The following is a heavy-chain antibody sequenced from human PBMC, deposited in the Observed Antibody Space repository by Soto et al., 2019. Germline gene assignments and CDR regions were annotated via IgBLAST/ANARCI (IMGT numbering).Heavy chain of an antibody. J-gene: IGHJ6*02. D-gene: IGHD5-18*01. CDR1: GFTFSSYG. V-gene: IGHV3-30*18. Sequence: QVQLVESGGGVVQPGRSLRLSCAASGFTFSSYGIHWVRQAPGKGLEWVALISHDGTDKYYADSVKGRFTISRDNFKNTLYLQMSSLIPEDTAVYYCVKERYAQLWLEDYGMDVWGQGTTVTV. CDR3: VKERYAQLWLEDYGMDV. CDR2: ISHDGTDK.